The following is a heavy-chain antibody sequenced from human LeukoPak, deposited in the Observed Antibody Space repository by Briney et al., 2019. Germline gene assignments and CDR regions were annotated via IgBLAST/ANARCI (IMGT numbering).Heavy chain of an antibody. CDR1: GGSISSSSYY. J-gene: IGHJ4*02. CDR2: IYYSRST. V-gene: IGHV4-39*07. Sequence: PSETLSLTCTVSGGSISSSSYYWGWIRQPPGKGLEWIGSIYYSRSTYYNPSLKSRVTISVDTSKNQFSLKLSSVTAADTAVYYCAREGGPYYYDSETDYWGQGTLVTVSS. D-gene: IGHD3-10*01. CDR3: AREGGPYYYDSETDY.